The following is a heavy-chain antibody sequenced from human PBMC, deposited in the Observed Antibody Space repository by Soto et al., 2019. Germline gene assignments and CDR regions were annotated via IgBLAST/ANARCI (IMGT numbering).Heavy chain of an antibody. CDR1: GGSISSYY. CDR3: ARVAAAGLDYYGMDV. J-gene: IGHJ6*02. Sequence: SETLSLTCTVSGGSISSYYWSWIRQPPGKGLEWIGYIYYSGSTNYNPSLKSRVTISVDTSKNQFSLKLSSVTAADTAVYYCARVAAAGLDYYGMDVWGQGTTVTVS. D-gene: IGHD6-13*01. V-gene: IGHV4-59*01. CDR2: IYYSGST.